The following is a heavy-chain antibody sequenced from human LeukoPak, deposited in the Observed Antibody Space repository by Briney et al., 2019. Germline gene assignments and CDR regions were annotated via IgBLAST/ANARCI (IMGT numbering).Heavy chain of an antibody. D-gene: IGHD3-22*01. V-gene: IGHV1-69*13. CDR3: ARENYYDGSGSPSASAPVDH. CDR1: GGTFSSYA. J-gene: IGHJ4*02. CDR2: IIPIFGTA. Sequence: SVTVSCKASGGTFSSYAISWVRQAPGQGLEWMGGIIPIFGTANYAQKFQGRVTITADESTSTAYMELSSLRSEDTAVYYCARENYYDGSGSPSASAPVDHWGQGTLVTVSS.